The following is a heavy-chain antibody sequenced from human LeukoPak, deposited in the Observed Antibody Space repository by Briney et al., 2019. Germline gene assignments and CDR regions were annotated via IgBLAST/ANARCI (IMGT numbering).Heavy chain of an antibody. CDR1: GFTFSSYW. CDR2: IGNNGDTT. CDR3: ARDLTNGWHYFDY. D-gene: IGHD6-19*01. V-gene: IGHV3-64*01. Sequence: GGSLRLSCAASGFTFSSYWMSWVRQAPGKGLEYVSGIGNNGDTTYYANSVKGRFTISRDNSKNTLYLEMGSLRAEDMAIYYCARDLTNGWHYFDYWGQGTLVTVSS. J-gene: IGHJ4*02.